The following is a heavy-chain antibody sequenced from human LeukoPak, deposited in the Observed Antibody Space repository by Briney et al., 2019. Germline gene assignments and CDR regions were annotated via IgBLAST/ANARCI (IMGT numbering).Heavy chain of an antibody. CDR2: ISWDGGST. V-gene: IGHV3-43D*03. D-gene: IGHD3-22*01. Sequence: GGSLRLSCAASGFTFDDYAMHWVRQAPGKGLEWVSLISWDGGSTYYADSVKGRFTISRDNSKNSLYLQMNSLRAEDTALYYCAKGHPTNYYYDSSGYYFDYWGQGTLVTVSS. CDR3: AKGHPTNYYYDSSGYYFDY. J-gene: IGHJ4*02. CDR1: GFTFDDYA.